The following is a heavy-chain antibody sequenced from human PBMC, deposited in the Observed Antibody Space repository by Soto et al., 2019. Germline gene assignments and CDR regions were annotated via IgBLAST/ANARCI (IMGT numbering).Heavy chain of an antibody. CDR3: ARDESEESLEWLLIYFQH. J-gene: IGHJ1*01. V-gene: IGHV1-2*02. Sequence: ASVKVSCKASGYTFSGYYMHWVRQAPGQGLEWMGWINPKSGGTDYGEKFQGRVTMTRDTSINTAYMELSRLTSDDTAVYYCARDESEESLEWLLIYFQHWGQGTLVTVSS. CDR1: GYTFSGYY. D-gene: IGHD3-3*01. CDR2: INPKSGGT.